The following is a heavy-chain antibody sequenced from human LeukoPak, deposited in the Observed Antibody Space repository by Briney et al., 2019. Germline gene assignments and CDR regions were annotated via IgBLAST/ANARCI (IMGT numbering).Heavy chain of an antibody. V-gene: IGHV1-46*01. CDR2: INLSGGST. CDR1: GYTLTSYY. CDR3: ARVGGSYVDAFDI. Sequence: ASVKVSCKASGYTLTSYYMHWVRQAPGQGLEWMGIINLSGGSTSYAQKFQGRVTMTRDTSTSTVYMELSSLRSEDTAVYYCARVGGSYVDAFDIWGQGTMVTVSS. J-gene: IGHJ3*02. D-gene: IGHD1-26*01.